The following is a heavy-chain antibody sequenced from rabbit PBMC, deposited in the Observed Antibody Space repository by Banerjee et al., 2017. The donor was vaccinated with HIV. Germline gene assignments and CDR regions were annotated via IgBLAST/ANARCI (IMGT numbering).Heavy chain of an antibody. Sequence: QSLEESGGGLVQPEGSLTLTCKASGFSLSSSYYMCWVRQAPGKGLEWIGYIDPVFGSTYYASWVNGRFTISSHNAQNTLYLQLNSLTAADTATYFCVISNSGYYMDLWGPGTLVTVS. D-gene: IGHD1-1*01. CDR3: VISNSGYYMDL. CDR1: GFSLSSSYY. J-gene: IGHJ4*01. CDR2: IDPVFGST. V-gene: IGHV1S40*01.